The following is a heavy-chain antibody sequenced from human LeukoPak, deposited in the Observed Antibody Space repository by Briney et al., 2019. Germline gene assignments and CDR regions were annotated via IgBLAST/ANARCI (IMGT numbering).Heavy chain of an antibody. CDR3: ARDGYYYDGSFEY. Sequence: SETLSLTCAVSGYSTSSGYFWAWIRQPPGKGLEWIGSISHSGSSYSKPSLKSRVIISVDTSNNQVSLKLTSVTAADTATYYCARDGYYYDGSFEYWGQGIRVAVSS. CDR2: ISHSGSS. CDR1: GYSTSSGYF. V-gene: IGHV4-38-2*02. D-gene: IGHD3-22*01. J-gene: IGHJ4*02.